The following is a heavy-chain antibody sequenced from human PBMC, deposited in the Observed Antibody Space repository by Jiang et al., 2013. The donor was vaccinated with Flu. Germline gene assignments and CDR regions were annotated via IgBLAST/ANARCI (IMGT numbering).Heavy chain of an antibody. J-gene: IGHJ4*02. CDR2: TWPDETDI. Sequence: QLLESGGGVVQPGRSLRLSCAASGFVFSNYAMHWVRQAPGKGLEWVAVTWPDETDIHYADSVKGRFTISRDNSKNTLYLQLNDLRAEDTAVYYCARGIELRCLECLYYWGQGTLVTVSS. CDR1: GFVFSNYA. D-gene: IGHD3-3*01. V-gene: IGHV3-33*01. CDR3: ARGIELRCLECLYY.